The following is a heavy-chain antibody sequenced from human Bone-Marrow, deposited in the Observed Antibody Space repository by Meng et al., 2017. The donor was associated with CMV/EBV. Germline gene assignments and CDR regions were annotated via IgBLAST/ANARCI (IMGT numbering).Heavy chain of an antibody. Sequence: SETLSLTCTVSGGSISSSSYYWGWIRQPPGKGLEWIGSIYYSGSTYYNPSLKSRVTISVDTSKNQFSLKLSSVTAADTAVYYCAIFHSGSYWGSFDYWAQGTLVTVPS. J-gene: IGHJ4*02. CDR3: AIFHSGSYWGSFDY. V-gene: IGHV4-39*07. CDR2: IYYSGST. CDR1: GGSISSSSYY. D-gene: IGHD1-26*01.